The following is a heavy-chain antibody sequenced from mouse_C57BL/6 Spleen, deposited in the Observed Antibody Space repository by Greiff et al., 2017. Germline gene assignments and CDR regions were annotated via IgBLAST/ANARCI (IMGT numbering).Heavy chain of an antibody. CDR2: IDPSDSET. J-gene: IGHJ2*01. D-gene: IGHD2-5*01. Sequence: QVQLQQPGAELVRPGSSVKLSCKASGYTFTSYWMHWVKQRPIQGLEWIGNIDPSDSETHYNQKFKDKATLTVDKSSSTAYMQLSSLTSEDSAVYYCARADYSKVDYWGQGTTLTVSS. V-gene: IGHV1-52*01. CDR3: ARADYSKVDY. CDR1: GYTFTSYW.